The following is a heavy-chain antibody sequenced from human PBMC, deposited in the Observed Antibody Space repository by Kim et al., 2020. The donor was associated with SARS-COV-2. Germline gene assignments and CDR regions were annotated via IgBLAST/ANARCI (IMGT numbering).Heavy chain of an antibody. CDR2: IYPGDSDT. CDR1: GYSFTSYW. Sequence: GESLKISCKGSGYSFTSYWIGWVRQMPGKGPEWMGIIYPGDSDTRYSPSFQGQVTISADKSISTAYLQWSSLKASDTAMYYCASSECSSTSCYRSGDAFDIWGQGTMVTVSS. D-gene: IGHD2-2*02. CDR3: ASSECSSTSCYRSGDAFDI. V-gene: IGHV5-51*01. J-gene: IGHJ3*02.